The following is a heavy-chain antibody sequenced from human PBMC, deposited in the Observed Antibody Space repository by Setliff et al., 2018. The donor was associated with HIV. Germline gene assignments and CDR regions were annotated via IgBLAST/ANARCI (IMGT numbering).Heavy chain of an antibody. J-gene: IGHJ4*02. CDR1: GFTFSSYG. CDR2: IWYDGSNK. D-gene: IGHD3-16*01. Sequence: PGGSLRLSCAASGFTFSSYGMHWVRQAPGKGLEWVAVIWYDGSNKYYADSVKGRFTISRDNSKNTLYLQVNSLRAEHTAVYYCAKGPTTGGGPSYRAYFDYWGQGTLVTVSS. CDR3: AKGPTTGGGPSYRAYFDY. V-gene: IGHV3-33*06.